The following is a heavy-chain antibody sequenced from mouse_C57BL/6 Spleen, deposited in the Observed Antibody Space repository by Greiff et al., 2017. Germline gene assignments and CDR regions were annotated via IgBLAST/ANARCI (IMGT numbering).Heavy chain of an antibody. Sequence: EVKVVESGGGLVKPGGSLKLSCAASGFTFSSYALSWVRQTPEKRLEWVATISDGGSYTYYPDNVKGRFTISRDNDKNNLYLQMSHLKSEDTAMYYCARDNWGYAMDYWGQGTSVTVSS. D-gene: IGHD4-1*01. CDR2: ISDGGSYT. CDR1: GFTFSSYA. J-gene: IGHJ4*01. CDR3: ARDNWGYAMDY. V-gene: IGHV5-4*01.